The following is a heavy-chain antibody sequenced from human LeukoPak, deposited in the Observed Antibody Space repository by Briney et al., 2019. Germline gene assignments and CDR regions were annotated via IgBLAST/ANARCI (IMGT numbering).Heavy chain of an antibody. J-gene: IGHJ3*02. CDR1: GFSFSHDW. V-gene: IGHV3-74*01. CDR2: ISSDGRSV. CDR3: ARDREGLSI. Sequence: GESLRLSCAASGFSFSHDWMDWVRQTPGKGLVWVSRISSDGRSVTYADSVKGRFTTSRDNAKNTLYLQMNSLNAADTAVYYCARDREGLSIWGEGTLVPVSS.